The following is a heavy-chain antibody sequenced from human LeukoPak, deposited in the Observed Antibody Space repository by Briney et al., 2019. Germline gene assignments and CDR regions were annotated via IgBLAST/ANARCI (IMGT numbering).Heavy chain of an antibody. CDR2: IYYSGSA. D-gene: IGHD2-2*01. Sequence: PSETLSLTCTVSGGSISSGGYYWSWIRQHPGKGLEWIGYIYYSGSAYYNPSPKSRLTISLDTSKNQFSLNLSSVTAADTAVYYCARYMPGVTGNAFDIWGQGTMATVSS. V-gene: IGHV4-31*03. CDR1: GGSISSGGYY. CDR3: ARYMPGVTGNAFDI. J-gene: IGHJ3*02.